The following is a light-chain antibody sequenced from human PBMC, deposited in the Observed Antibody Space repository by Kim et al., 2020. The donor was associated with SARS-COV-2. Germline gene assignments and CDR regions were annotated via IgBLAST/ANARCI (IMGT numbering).Light chain of an antibody. CDR3: QVWDSSSDHRV. Sequence: APGKKDRSNSGGKNIGSKSVQWNQQNPGQAPVLVIYYDSDRPSGIPERFSGSNSGNTATLTISRVEAGDEADYYCQVWDSSSDHRVFGGGTKLTVL. V-gene: IGLV3-21*04. J-gene: IGLJ3*02. CDR2: YDS. CDR1: NIGSKS.